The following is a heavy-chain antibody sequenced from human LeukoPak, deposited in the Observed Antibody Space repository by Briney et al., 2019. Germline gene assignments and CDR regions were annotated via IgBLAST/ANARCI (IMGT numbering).Heavy chain of an antibody. Sequence: GASVKVSCTASGYTFTGYYMHWVRPAPGQGLEWMGWINPNSGGTNYAQKFQGRVTMTRDTSISTAYMELSRLRSDDTAVYYCARLGPPADAFDIWGQGTMVTVSS. D-gene: IGHD3-16*01. V-gene: IGHV1-2*02. CDR3: ARLGPPADAFDI. CDR1: GYTFTGYY. J-gene: IGHJ3*02. CDR2: INPNSGGT.